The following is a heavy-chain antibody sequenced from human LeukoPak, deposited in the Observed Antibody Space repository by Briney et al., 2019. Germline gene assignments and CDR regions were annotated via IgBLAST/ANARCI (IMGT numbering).Heavy chain of an antibody. CDR1: GFTFSNYG. Sequence: TGGSLRLSCAASGFTFSNYGMTWVRQAPGKGLEWVSAISGSGGRAYYADSVKGRFTISRDNSKNTLYLQMNSLRAEDTAVYYCAKGRITMIVVVYYFDYWGQGTLVTVSS. J-gene: IGHJ4*02. CDR2: ISGSGGRA. CDR3: AKGRITMIVVVYYFDY. D-gene: IGHD3-22*01. V-gene: IGHV3-23*01.